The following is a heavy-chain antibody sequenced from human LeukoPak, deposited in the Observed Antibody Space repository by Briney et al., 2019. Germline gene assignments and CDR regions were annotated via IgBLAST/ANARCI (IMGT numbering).Heavy chain of an antibody. Sequence: PGGYLRLSCTASGFTFGDYAMSWLRQAPGKGREGVGFIRGRTYDGTTEYAASVKGRFTISRDDSKSIAYLQMNSLKTEDTAVHYCTSGIAVAGYFDYWGQGTLVTVSS. J-gene: IGHJ4*02. D-gene: IGHD6-19*01. CDR1: GFTFGDYA. CDR3: TSGIAVAGYFDY. CDR2: IRGRTYDGTT. V-gene: IGHV3-49*03.